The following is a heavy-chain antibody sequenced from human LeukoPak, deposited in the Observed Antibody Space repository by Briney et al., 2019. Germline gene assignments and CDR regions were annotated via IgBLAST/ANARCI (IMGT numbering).Heavy chain of an antibody. Sequence: GGSLRLSCAASGFTFSSYSMNWVRQAPGKGLEWVANIKQDGSEKYYVDSVKGRFTISRDNAKNSLYLQMNSLRAEDTAVYYCARERFRSDYWGQGTLVTVSS. V-gene: IGHV3-7*01. CDR3: ARERFRSDY. D-gene: IGHD3-10*01. J-gene: IGHJ4*02. CDR2: IKQDGSEK. CDR1: GFTFSSYS.